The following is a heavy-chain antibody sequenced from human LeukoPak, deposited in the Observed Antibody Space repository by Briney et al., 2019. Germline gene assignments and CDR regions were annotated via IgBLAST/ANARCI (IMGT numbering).Heavy chain of an antibody. CDR1: GFTFSSYG. CDR3: AKDLADCGGDCLFDY. CDR2: IWYDGSNK. D-gene: IGHD2-21*02. J-gene: IGHJ4*02. V-gene: IGHV3-33*06. Sequence: GRSLRLXCAASGFTFSSYGMHWVRQAPGKGLEWVAVIWYDGSNKYYADSVKGRFTISRDNSKNTLYLQMNSLRAEDTAVYYCAKDLADCGGDCLFDYWGQGTLVTVSS.